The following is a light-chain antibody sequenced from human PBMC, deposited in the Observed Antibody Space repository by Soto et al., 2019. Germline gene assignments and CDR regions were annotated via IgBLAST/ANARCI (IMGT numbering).Light chain of an antibody. CDR1: NSNIGSNN. CDR3: ASWDDSLSAHFV. V-gene: IGLV1-44*01. CDR2: SSN. J-gene: IGLJ1*01. Sequence: QSVLTQPPSASGTPGQRVTVSCSGSNSNIGSNNVNWYQQLPGAAPKLLIYSSNQRPSGVPVRFSASKSGTSASLAISGLQSEDDADYYCASWDDSLSAHFVFGSGTKVTVL.